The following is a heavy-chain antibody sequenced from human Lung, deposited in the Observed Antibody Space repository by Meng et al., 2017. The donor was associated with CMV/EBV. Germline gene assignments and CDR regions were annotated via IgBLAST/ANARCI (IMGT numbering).Heavy chain of an antibody. CDR2: IIPLYATA. Sequence: SXXVSXKAAGGTFSNYAVSWVRQAPGEGLEWMGGIIPLYATANYAQRFQGRVRITTDESTSTAYMEVSSLRSEDTAVYYCARASYYGSGSYYHVDAWGQGTPVTVSS. CDR1: GGTFSNYA. CDR3: ARASYYGSGSYYHVDA. V-gene: IGHV1-69*05. D-gene: IGHD3-10*01. J-gene: IGHJ4*02.